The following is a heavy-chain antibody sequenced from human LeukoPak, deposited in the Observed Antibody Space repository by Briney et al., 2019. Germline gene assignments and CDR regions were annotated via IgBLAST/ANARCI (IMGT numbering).Heavy chain of an antibody. CDR2: IYPSGST. V-gene: IGHV4-4*07. Sequence: PSETLSLTCTVSGGSISNYYWAWIRQPAGKGLEWIGRIYPSGSTDYNPSLKGRVTMSVDTSKNQFSLKLSSVTAADTAVYYCAGGPVTTFYWGQGTLVTVSS. CDR1: GGSISNYY. D-gene: IGHD4-17*01. J-gene: IGHJ4*02. CDR3: AGGPVTTFY.